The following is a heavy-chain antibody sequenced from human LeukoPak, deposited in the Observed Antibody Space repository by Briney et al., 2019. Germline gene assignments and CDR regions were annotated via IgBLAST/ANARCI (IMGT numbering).Heavy chain of an antibody. CDR1: GGSISSSNW. Sequence: SETLSLACAVSGGSISSSNWWSWVRQPPGKGLEWIGEIYHSGSTNYNPSLKSRVTISVDKSKNQFSLKLSSVTAADTAVYYCAREAPQGSGSYCPDYWGQGTLVTVSS. CDR3: AREAPQGSGSYCPDY. V-gene: IGHV4-4*02. J-gene: IGHJ4*02. CDR2: IYHSGST. D-gene: IGHD3-10*01.